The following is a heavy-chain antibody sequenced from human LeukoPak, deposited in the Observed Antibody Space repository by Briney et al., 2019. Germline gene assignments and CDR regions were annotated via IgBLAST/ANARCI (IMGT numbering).Heavy chain of an antibody. D-gene: IGHD5-24*01. CDR2: IMPLFGTA. CDR3: ASGSLGDGYGVGDYYQYMDV. V-gene: IGHV1-69*05. CDR1: GGTFNSYA. Sequence: SVKVSCKASGGTFNSYAISWVRQAPGQGLEWTGGIMPLFGTANYAQEFQGRVTFTTDESASTAYMEVSSLRSEDTAVYYCASGSLGDGYGVGDYYQYMDVWGKGTTVTVSS. J-gene: IGHJ6*03.